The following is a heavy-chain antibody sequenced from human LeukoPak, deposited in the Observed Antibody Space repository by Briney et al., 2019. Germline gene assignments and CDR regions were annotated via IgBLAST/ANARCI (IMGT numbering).Heavy chain of an antibody. V-gene: IGHV4-34*01. J-gene: IGHJ6*03. CDR1: GESFSGYY. D-gene: IGHD2-15*01. CDR2: INHSGST. Sequence: SETLSLTCAVYGESFSGYYWSWIRQPPGKGLGWIGEINHSGSTNYNPSLKSRVTISVDTSKNQFSLKLSSVTAADTAVYYCARGLSSKPYIVRRPEKNYMDVWGKGTTVTVSS. CDR3: ARGLSSKPYIVRRPEKNYMDV.